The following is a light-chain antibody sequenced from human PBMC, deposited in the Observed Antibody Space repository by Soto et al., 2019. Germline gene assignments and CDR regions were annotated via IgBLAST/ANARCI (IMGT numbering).Light chain of an antibody. V-gene: IGLV1-40*01. CDR3: QSFDSSGGNFYV. Sequence: QSVLTQPPSVSGAPVQRVTISCTGSKSNIGAGFDVHWYQQFPGRAPKLLIFGNINRPSGVPDRFSGSKSGSSASLAITGLQTEDEADYFCQSFDSSGGNFYVCGTGTKVTVL. J-gene: IGLJ1*01. CDR2: GNI. CDR1: KSNIGAGFD.